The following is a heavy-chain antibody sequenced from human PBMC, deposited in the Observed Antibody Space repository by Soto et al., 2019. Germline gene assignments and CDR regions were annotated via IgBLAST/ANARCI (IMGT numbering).Heavy chain of an antibody. V-gene: IGHV3-30*18. CDR3: AKDATYSNNLSYYYYYGMDV. D-gene: IGHD4-4*01. J-gene: IGHJ6*02. Sequence: LRLSCAASGFTFSSYGMHWVRQAPGKGLEWVAVISYDGSNKYYADSVKGRFTISRDNSKNTLYLQMNSLRAEDTAVYYCAKDATYSNNLSYYYYYGMDVWGQGTTVTVS. CDR1: GFTFSSYG. CDR2: ISYDGSNK.